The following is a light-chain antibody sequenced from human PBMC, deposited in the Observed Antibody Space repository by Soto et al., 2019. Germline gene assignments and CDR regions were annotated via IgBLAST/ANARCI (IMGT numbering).Light chain of an antibody. CDR2: GAS. J-gene: IGKJ2*01. CDR3: QQYKKLPRT. V-gene: IGKV3-15*01. CDR1: QSISSD. Sequence: EIVMTQSPATLSVSPGERATLSCRASQSISSDVAWYQQKPGQAPRLLIYGASTTATGIPARCSGSGSGTEFTLPISSLQSEDFAGYNCQQYKKLPRTFGQGTKVEIK.